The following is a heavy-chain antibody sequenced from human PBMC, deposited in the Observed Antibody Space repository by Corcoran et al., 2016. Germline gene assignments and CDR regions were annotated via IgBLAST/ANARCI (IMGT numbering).Heavy chain of an antibody. CDR1: GFTFSTYT. CDR3: TAGRPFASGWIQGYVDY. J-gene: IGHJ4*02. CDR2: ISDGSRYT. D-gene: IGHD6-19*01. V-gene: IGHV3-21*01. Sequence: EVQLVESGGGLVKPGESLRLSCAASGFTFSTYTMNWVRQAPGKGLEWVSSISDGSRYTYYADSVKGRFTISRDNAENSLYLQMNSLGADDTAVYCWTAGRPFASGWIQGYVDYWGQGTLVSVSS.